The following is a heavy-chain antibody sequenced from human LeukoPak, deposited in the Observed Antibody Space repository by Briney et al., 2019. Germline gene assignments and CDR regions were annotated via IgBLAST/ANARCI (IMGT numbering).Heavy chain of an antibody. Sequence: PGGSLRLSCAASGFTFSSYAMSWVGQAPGKGLEWVSAMSRSGGSTYYADSVKGRFTISRDNSKNTLYLQMNSLRVEDTAVYYCAKDSGDAGPDSGSYREIDYWGQGTLVTVSS. J-gene: IGHJ4*02. CDR3: AKDSGDAGPDSGSYREIDY. CDR2: MSRSGGST. CDR1: GFTFSSYA. V-gene: IGHV3-23*01. D-gene: IGHD1-26*01.